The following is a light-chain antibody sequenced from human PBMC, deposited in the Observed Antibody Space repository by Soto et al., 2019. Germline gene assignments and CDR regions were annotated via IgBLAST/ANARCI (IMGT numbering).Light chain of an antibody. J-gene: IGLJ3*02. CDR2: SNN. Sequence: QSVLTQPPSASGTPGQRVTISCSGSSSNIGSNTVNWYQQLPGTAPKLLIYSNNQRPSGVPDRFSGSKSGTSASLAISGLKCEDEDDYYCAAWDDSLNVWVFGGGTKLTVL. V-gene: IGLV1-44*01. CDR3: AAWDDSLNVWV. CDR1: SSNIGSNT.